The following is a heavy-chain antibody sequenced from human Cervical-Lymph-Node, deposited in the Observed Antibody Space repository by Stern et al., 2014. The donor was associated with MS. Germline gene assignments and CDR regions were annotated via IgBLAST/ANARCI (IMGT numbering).Heavy chain of an antibody. CDR1: GGYISSSGYY. CDR2: IHDSGST. J-gene: IGHJ5*02. V-gene: IGHV4-61*02. CDR3: ATTRWDLFTWNWFDP. D-gene: IGHD1-26*01. Sequence: VQLVESGPGLVKPSQTLSLTCTVSGGYISSSGYYWSWIRQPADKGLEWIGRIHDSGSTYYNPSLKSRVTISRDTAKNQFPLKLTSVTAADTAVYYCATTRWDLFTWNWFDPWGQGTLVTVSS.